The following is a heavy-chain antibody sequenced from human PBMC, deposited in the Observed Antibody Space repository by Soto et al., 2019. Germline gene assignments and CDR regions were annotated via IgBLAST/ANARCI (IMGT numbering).Heavy chain of an antibody. CDR3: AKEVDGYNSGYFQH. V-gene: IGHV3-30*18. CDR2: ISNDGTNE. CDR1: GFNFTDYG. J-gene: IGHJ1*01. Sequence: GGSLRLSCAASGFNFTDYGFHWVRQAPGQGLEWVAVISNDGTNENYADSVKGRFTISRDNSKNTLYLQMNSLRAEDTAVYYCAKEVDGYNSGYFQHWGQGNLVTVSS. D-gene: IGHD5-12*01.